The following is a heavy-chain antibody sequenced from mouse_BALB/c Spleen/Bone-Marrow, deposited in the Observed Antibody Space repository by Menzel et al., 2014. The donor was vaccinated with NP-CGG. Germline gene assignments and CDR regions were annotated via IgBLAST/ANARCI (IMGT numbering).Heavy chain of an antibody. CDR3: TRDGKGNYDYAMDY. V-gene: IGHV5-6-4*01. J-gene: IGHJ4*01. D-gene: IGHD2-1*01. CDR2: ISSGGSYT. Sequence: EVKLEESGGGLVKPGGSLKLSCVASGFTFSSYTMSWVRQTPEKRLEWVATISSGGSYTYYPDSVKGRFTISRDNAKNTLYLQMSSLKSEDTAMYYCTRDGKGNYDYAMDYWGQGTSVTVSS. CDR1: GFTFSSYT.